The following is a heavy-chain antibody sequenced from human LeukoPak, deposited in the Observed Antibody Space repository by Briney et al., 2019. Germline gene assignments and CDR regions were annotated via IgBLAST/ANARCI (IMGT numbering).Heavy chain of an antibody. D-gene: IGHD2-2*01. V-gene: IGHV3-7*01. J-gene: IGHJ6*02. Sequence: GGALRLSCAAPGFTFRSYWRNWVRQAPGKGLEWVANIKQDGSEKYYVDSVKGRFTSSRDNATNSLYLQMNSLRAEDTAVYYCARVGGFCSSTTCYGNLGMDVWGHGTTVTVSS. CDR2: IKQDGSEK. CDR3: ARVGGFCSSTTCYGNLGMDV. CDR1: GFTFRSYW.